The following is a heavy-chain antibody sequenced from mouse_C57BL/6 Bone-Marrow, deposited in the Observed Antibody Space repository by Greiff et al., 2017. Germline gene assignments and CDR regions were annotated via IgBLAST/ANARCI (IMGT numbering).Heavy chain of an antibody. Sequence: EVMLVESGGGLVQPGGSLSFSCAASGFTFTDYYMSWVRQPPGKALEWLGFIGNKANGYTTEYSSSVKGRFTISRDNSQSILYLQMNAPRADDSATCYCTRYDGYDVDYGGQGTTLTVSS. CDR1: GFTFTDYY. D-gene: IGHD2-2*01. V-gene: IGHV7-3*01. CDR3: TRYDGYDVDY. J-gene: IGHJ2*01. CDR2: IGNKANGYTT.